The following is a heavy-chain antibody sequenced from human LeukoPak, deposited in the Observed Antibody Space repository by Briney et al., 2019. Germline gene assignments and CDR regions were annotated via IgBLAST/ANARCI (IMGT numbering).Heavy chain of an antibody. V-gene: IGHV3-49*04. CDR3: TRRHNYDSSGYYYVRHAFDI. J-gene: IGHJ3*02. CDR1: GFTFGDYV. D-gene: IGHD3-22*01. CDR2: IRSKAYGGTT. Sequence: PGGSLRLSCTASGFTFGDYVMSWVRQASGKGLEWVGFIRSKAYGGTTKNAASVKGRFTISRDDSRSIAYLQMNSLKTEDTAVYYCTRRHNYDSSGYYYVRHAFDIWGQGTMVTVSS.